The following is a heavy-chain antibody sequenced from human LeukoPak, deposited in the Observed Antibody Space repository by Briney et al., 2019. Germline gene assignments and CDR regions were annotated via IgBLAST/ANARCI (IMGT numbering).Heavy chain of an antibody. Sequence: EVSVNVSCKASGYTFSGYYMHWVRQAPGQGLEWMGIINPSGGSTTYAQILQGRVTMTRDTSTSTVYMELSSLRSEDTAVYYCVRVVTLSAYDIWGQGTMVTVSS. J-gene: IGHJ3*02. CDR1: GYTFSGYY. D-gene: IGHD2-21*02. CDR2: INPSGGST. CDR3: VRVVTLSAYDI. V-gene: IGHV1-46*01.